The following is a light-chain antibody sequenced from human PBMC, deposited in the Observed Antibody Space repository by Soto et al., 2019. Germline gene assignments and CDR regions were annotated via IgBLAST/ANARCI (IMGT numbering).Light chain of an antibody. CDR1: SSNIGNNY. J-gene: IGLJ2*01. Sequence: QSVLTQPPSVSAAPGQKVTISCSGSSSNIGNNYVSWYQHLPGTAPKLLIYDNNERPSGIPDRFSGSTPGTSATLGITGLQSGDEADYYCGTWDTSLSAVVFGGGTKLTVL. CDR3: GTWDTSLSAVV. CDR2: DNN. V-gene: IGLV1-51*01.